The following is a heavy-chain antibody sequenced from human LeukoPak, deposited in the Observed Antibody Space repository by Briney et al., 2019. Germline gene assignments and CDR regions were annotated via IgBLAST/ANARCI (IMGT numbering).Heavy chain of an antibody. D-gene: IGHD3-10*01. Sequence: PGGSLRLSCAASGFTFSSYGMHWVRQAPGKGLEWVAFIRYDGTNKCYADSVKGRFTISRDISKSTMYLQMNSLRADDTAVYYCAKLVGSGSGSYLDYWGQGTLVTVSS. J-gene: IGHJ4*02. CDR1: GFTFSSYG. CDR3: AKLVGSGSGSYLDY. V-gene: IGHV3-30*02. CDR2: IRYDGTNK.